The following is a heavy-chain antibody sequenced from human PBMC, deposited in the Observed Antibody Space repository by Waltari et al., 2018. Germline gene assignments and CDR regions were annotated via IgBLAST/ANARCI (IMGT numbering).Heavy chain of an antibody. CDR3: ARHGGVYYGDHIDY. J-gene: IGHJ4*02. D-gene: IGHD4-17*01. CDR2: IYHSGGT. V-gene: IGHV4-38-2*01. Sequence: QVQLQESGPGLVKPSETLSLTCAVSGYSISSGYYWGWIRQPPGKGLEWIGSIYHSGGTYYNPSHKSRVTISVDTSKNQFSLKLSSVTAADTAGYYCARHGGVYYGDHIDYWGQGILV. CDR1: GYSISSGYY.